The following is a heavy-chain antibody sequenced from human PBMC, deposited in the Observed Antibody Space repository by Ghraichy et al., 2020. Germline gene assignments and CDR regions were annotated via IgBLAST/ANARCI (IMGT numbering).Heavy chain of an antibody. D-gene: IGHD6-13*01. Sequence: SGPTLVKPTQTLTLTCTFSGFSLSTSGVGVGWIRQPPGKALEWLALIYWDDDKRSSPSLKSRLTITKDTSKNQVVLTITNMDPVDTATYYFSHSLYSTSWYEGANWFDPWGQGTLVTVSS. CDR1: GFSLSTSGVG. CDR3: SHSLYSTSWYEGANWFDP. CDR2: IYWDDDK. V-gene: IGHV2-5*02. J-gene: IGHJ5*02.